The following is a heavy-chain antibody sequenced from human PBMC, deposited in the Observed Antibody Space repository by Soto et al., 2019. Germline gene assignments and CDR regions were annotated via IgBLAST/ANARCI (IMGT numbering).Heavy chain of an antibody. CDR2: IIPIFGTA. CDR3: ARDASQYYYDSSGYYR. Sequence: QVQLVQSGAEVKKPGSSVKVSCKASGGTFSSYAISWVRQAPGQGLEWMGGIIPIFGTANYAQKFQGRVTITADESTSTAYMELSSLRSDDTAVYYCARDASQYYYDSSGYYRWGQGTLVTVSS. V-gene: IGHV1-69*01. J-gene: IGHJ4*02. CDR1: GGTFSSYA. D-gene: IGHD3-22*01.